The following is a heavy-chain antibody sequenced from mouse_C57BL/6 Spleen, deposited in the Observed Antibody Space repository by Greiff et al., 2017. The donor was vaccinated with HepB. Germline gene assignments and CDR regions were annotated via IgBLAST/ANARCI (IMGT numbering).Heavy chain of an antibody. D-gene: IGHD2-2*01. J-gene: IGHJ3*01. Sequence: EVQLQQSGAELVKPGASVKLSCTASGFNIKDYYMHWVKQRTEQGLEWIGRIDPEDGETKYAAKFQGKATITADTSSNTAYLQLSSLTSEDTAVYYCAPGYDGFVYWGQGTLGTVSA. CDR1: GFNIKDYY. CDR3: APGYDGFVY. CDR2: IDPEDGET. V-gene: IGHV14-2*01.